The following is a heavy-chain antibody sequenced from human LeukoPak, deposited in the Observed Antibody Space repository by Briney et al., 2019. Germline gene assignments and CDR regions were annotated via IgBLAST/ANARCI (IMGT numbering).Heavy chain of an antibody. D-gene: IGHD3-3*01. Sequence: GGSLRLSCAVSAFTFSNYWMSWVRQAPGKGLEWVANIKQDGSEKYYVDSVKGRFTISRDNAKNSLYLQMDSLRGEDTAVYYCAKDLRPYDFWSGCLDVWGKGTTVTVSS. CDR1: AFTFSNYW. CDR3: AKDLRPYDFWSGCLDV. J-gene: IGHJ6*04. V-gene: IGHV3-7*01. CDR2: IKQDGSEK.